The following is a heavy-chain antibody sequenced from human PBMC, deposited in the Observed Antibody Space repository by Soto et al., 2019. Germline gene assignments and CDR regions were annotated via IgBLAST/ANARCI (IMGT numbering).Heavy chain of an antibody. CDR3: AKDRYCSSTTCYAGNDY. D-gene: IGHD2-2*01. V-gene: IGHV3-23*01. J-gene: IGHJ4*02. Sequence: GGSLRLSCAASGFTFSSYSMNWVRQAPGKGLEWVSVISGSGGSTYYADSVKGRFTISRDSSEDTLHLQMNSVGVEDTSVYYCAKDRYCSSTTCYAGNDYWGQGTLVTVSS. CDR1: GFTFSSYS. CDR2: ISGSGGST.